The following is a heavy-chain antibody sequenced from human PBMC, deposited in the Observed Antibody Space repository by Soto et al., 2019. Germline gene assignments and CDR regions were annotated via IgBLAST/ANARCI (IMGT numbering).Heavy chain of an antibody. V-gene: IGHV4-61*03. CDR2: ISYTGRT. CDR3: AREWGLLPYYVMNV. J-gene: IGHJ6*02. Sequence: LSLTCIVSGDSVTSVSYYWTWLRQPPGKGLEWIGYISYTGRTKYNPSLQSRVTISVDTSKNDFSLNLSSVTAADTAVYFCAREWGLLPYYVMNVWGHGTAVTVSS. CDR1: GDSVTSVSYY. D-gene: IGHD7-27*01.